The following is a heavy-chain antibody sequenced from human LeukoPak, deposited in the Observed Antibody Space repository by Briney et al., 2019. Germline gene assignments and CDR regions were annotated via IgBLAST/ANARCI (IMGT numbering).Heavy chain of an antibody. CDR2: ISSGGGST. D-gene: IGHD1-26*01. V-gene: IGHV3-23*01. Sequence: GGSLRLSCAGSGFTFSSYAMSWVRQAPGKGLEWVSGISSGGGSTYYADSVKGRFTISRDNSKNTLDLEMNSLRAEDTALYYCARGGAPDNWGQGTLVTVSS. CDR3: ARGGAPDN. J-gene: IGHJ4*02. CDR1: GFTFSSYA.